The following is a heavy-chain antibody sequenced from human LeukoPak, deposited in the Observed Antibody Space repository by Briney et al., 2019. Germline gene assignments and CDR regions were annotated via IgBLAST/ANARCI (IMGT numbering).Heavy chain of an antibody. J-gene: IGHJ3*02. V-gene: IGHV3-11*04. CDR1: GFTFSDYY. CDR2: ISSSGSTI. D-gene: IGHD1-26*01. Sequence: GGSLRLSCAASGFTFSDYYMSWIRQAPGKGLEWVSYISSSGSTIYYADSVKGRFTISRDNAKNTLYLQMNSLRAEDTAVYYCAREAIVGATTDAFDIWGQGTMVTVSS. CDR3: AREAIVGATTDAFDI.